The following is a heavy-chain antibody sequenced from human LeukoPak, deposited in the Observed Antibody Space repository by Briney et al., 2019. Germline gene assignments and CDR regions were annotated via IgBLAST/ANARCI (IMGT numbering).Heavy chain of an antibody. V-gene: IGHV4-59*01. Sequence: PSETLSLTCTVSGGSISSYYWSWIRQPPGKGLEWIGYIYYSGSTNYNPSLKSRVTISVDTSKNQFSLKLSSVTAADTAVYYCAREIAAAGRKRGYYFDYWGQGTLVTVSS. CDR2: IYYSGST. D-gene: IGHD6-13*01. J-gene: IGHJ4*02. CDR1: GGSISSYY. CDR3: AREIAAAGRKRGYYFDY.